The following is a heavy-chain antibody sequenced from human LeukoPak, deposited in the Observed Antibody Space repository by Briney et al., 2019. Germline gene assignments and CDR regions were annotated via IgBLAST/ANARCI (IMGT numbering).Heavy chain of an antibody. J-gene: IGHJ4*02. CDR1: GFSFSVYE. Sequence: GGSLRLSCAASGFSFSVYEMHWVRQAPGKGLEWISDISSSGTTTYYADSVKGRFTISRDNAKNSLYLQMNSLRAEDTAVYHCTTLTVASNFDYWGQGTLVTVSS. CDR3: TTLTVASNFDY. CDR2: ISSSGTTT. V-gene: IGHV3-48*03. D-gene: IGHD6-19*01.